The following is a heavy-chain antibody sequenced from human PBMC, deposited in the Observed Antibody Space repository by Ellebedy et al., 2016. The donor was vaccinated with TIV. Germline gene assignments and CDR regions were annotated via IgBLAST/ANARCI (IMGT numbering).Heavy chain of an antibody. CDR2: IYFSGRA. J-gene: IGHJ4*02. D-gene: IGHD3-3*01. V-gene: IGHV4-61*01. CDR3: ATDRMGYYRFDY. Sequence: SETLSLTCTVSGTSVNNNSYYWTWIRQPPGKGLEWIAYIYFSGRAKYNPSLKSRFTISIDTSKNQFSLKLSSLTAADTAAYYCATDRMGYYRFDYWGQGTLVTVSS. CDR1: GTSVNNNSYY.